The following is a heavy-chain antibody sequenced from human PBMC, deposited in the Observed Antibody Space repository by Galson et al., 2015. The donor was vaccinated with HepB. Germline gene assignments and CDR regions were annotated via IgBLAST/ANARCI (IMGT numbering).Heavy chain of an antibody. J-gene: IGHJ4*02. CDR2: IYPGDSDT. CDR3: ASSRYYDSSGVGYYFDY. Sequence: QSGAEVKKPGESLKISCKGSGYSFTSYWIGWVRQMPGKGLEWMGIIYPGDSDTRYSPSFQGQVTISADKSISTAYLQWSSLKASDTAMYYCASSRYYDSSGVGYYFDYWGQGTLVTVSS. V-gene: IGHV5-51*01. CDR1: GYSFTSYW. D-gene: IGHD3-22*01.